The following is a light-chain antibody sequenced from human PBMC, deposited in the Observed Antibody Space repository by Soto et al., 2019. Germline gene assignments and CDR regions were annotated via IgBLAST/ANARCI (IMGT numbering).Light chain of an antibody. Sequence: QSALTQPASVSGSPGQSITISCTGTSSDVGSYNFVSWYQQHPGKAPKLIIYDVSNRPSGVSNRFSGSKSGNTASLTISGLQAEDEADYYCSSYTSSTTLYVVFGGGTKVTVL. J-gene: IGLJ2*01. CDR2: DVS. CDR1: SSDVGSYNF. V-gene: IGLV2-14*01. CDR3: SSYTSSTTLYVV.